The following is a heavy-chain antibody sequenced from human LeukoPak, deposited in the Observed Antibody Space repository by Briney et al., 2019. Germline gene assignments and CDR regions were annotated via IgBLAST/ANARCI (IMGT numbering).Heavy chain of an antibody. D-gene: IGHD1-26*01. CDR2: IIPIFGTA. CDR1: GGTFSSYA. V-gene: IGHV1-69*13. CDR3: ARGRLGRSYYYYYMDV. Sequence: GASVKVSCKASGGTFSSYAISWVRQAPGQGLEWMGGIIPIFGTANYAQKFQGRVTITADESTSTAYMELSSLRSEDTAVYYCARGRLGRSYYYYYMDVWGKGTTVTVSS. J-gene: IGHJ6*03.